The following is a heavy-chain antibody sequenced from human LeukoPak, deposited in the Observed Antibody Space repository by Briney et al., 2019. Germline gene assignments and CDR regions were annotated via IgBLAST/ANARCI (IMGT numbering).Heavy chain of an antibody. J-gene: IGHJ5*02. CDR3: AKSRVVGATCWFDP. Sequence: SETLSLTCTVSGGSISSYYWSWIRQPPGKGLEWIGYIYYSGSTNYNPSLKSRVTISVDTSKNQFSLKLSSVTAADTAVYYCAKSRVVGATCWFDPWGQGTLVTVSS. CDR2: IYYSGST. CDR1: GGSISSYY. D-gene: IGHD1-26*01. V-gene: IGHV4-59*08.